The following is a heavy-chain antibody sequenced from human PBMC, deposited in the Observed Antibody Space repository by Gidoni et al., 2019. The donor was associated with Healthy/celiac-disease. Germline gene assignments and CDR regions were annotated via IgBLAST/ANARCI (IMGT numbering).Heavy chain of an antibody. CDR3: ARDGGSYSTQSHYFDY. D-gene: IGHD1-26*01. CDR1: GFTFSSYA. CDR2: ISYDGSNK. J-gene: IGHJ4*02. Sequence: QVQLVESGGGVVQPGRSLRLSCAASGFTFSSYAMHWVRQAPGKGLEWVAVISYDGSNKYYADSVKGRFTISRDNSKNTLYLQMNSLRAEDTAVYYCARDGGSYSTQSHYFDYWGQGTLVTVSS. V-gene: IGHV3-30-3*01.